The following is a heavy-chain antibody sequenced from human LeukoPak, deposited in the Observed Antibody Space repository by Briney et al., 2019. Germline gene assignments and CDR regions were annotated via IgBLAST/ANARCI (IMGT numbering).Heavy chain of an antibody. Sequence: GGSLRLSCAASGFTFSSYAMSWVRQAPGKGLEWVSAISGSGGSTYYADSVKGRFTISRDNSKNTLYLQMNSLRAEDTAVYYCAKVRTAMVSWYYFPFDYWGQGTLVTVSS. CDR2: ISGSGGST. V-gene: IGHV3-23*01. J-gene: IGHJ4*02. CDR3: AKVRTAMVSWYYFPFDY. D-gene: IGHD5-18*01. CDR1: GFTFSSYA.